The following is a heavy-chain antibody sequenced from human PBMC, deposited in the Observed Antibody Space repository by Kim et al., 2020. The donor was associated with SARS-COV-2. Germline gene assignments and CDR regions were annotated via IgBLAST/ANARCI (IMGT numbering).Heavy chain of an antibody. J-gene: IGHJ5*02. CDR3: ARDHLAAAGKGVRWFDP. D-gene: IGHD6-13*01. V-gene: IGHV1-18*04. CDR1: GYTFTSYG. CDR2: ISAYNGNT. Sequence: ASVKVSCKASGYTFTSYGISWVRQAPGQGLEWMGWISAYNGNTNYAQKLQGRVTMTTDTSTSTAYMELRSLRSDDTAVYYCARDHLAAAGKGVRWFDPWGQGTLVTVSS.